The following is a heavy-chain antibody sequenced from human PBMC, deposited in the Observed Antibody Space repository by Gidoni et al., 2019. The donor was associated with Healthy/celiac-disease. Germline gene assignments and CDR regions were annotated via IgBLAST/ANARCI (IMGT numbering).Heavy chain of an antibody. CDR3: ARDGYCSSTSCYKVFDY. CDR1: GFTFSSYS. Sequence: EVQLVESGGGLVKPGGSLRLSCAASGFTFSSYSMNWVRQAPGKGLEWVSSISSSSSYIYYADSVKGRFTISRDNAKNSLYLQMNSLRAEDTAVYYCARDGYCSSTSCYKVFDYWGQGTLVTVSS. V-gene: IGHV3-21*01. D-gene: IGHD2-2*02. J-gene: IGHJ4*02. CDR2: ISSSSSYI.